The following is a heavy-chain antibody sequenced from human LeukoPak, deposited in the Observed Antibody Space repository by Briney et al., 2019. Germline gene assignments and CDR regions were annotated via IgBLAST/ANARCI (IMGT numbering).Heavy chain of an antibody. CDR2: IIPIFGTA. CDR1: GGTFSSYA. J-gene: IGHJ4*02. V-gene: IGHV1-69*13. CDR3: ASMGDIVVPH. D-gene: IGHD2-2*01. Sequence: GASVKVSCKASGGTFSSYAISWVRQAPGQGLEWMGGIIPIFGTANYAQKFQGRVTITADESTSTAYMELSSLRSEDTAVYYCASMGDIVVPHWGQGTLVTVSS.